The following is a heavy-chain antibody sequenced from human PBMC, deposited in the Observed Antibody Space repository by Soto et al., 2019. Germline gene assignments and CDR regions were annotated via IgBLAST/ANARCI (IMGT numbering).Heavy chain of an antibody. Sequence: EVQLVESGGGLIQPGGSLRLSCAASGFTVSSNYMSWVRQAPGKGLEWVSVIYSGGSTYYADSVKGRFTLSRDNSKNTLYLQMNSLRAEDTAVYYCAAVQPIFGVGLYGMDVWGQGTTVSVSS. CDR3: AAVQPIFGVGLYGMDV. CDR1: GFTVSSNY. D-gene: IGHD3-3*01. J-gene: IGHJ6*02. CDR2: IYSGGST. V-gene: IGHV3-53*01.